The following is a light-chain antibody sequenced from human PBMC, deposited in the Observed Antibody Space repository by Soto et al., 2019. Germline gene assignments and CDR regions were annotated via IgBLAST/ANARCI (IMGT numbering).Light chain of an antibody. CDR3: QQYNNWPRT. CDR2: GAS. J-gene: IGKJ1*01. CDR1: QSIHTN. Sequence: ETVMTQSEATLSVSPGERATLSCRASQSIHTNLAWYQQKPGQPPRLLIYGASTRVTGIPTRFSGSGSATEFTLTISSLQSEDFAVYYCQQYNNWPRTFGHGTKVEIK. V-gene: IGKV3-15*01.